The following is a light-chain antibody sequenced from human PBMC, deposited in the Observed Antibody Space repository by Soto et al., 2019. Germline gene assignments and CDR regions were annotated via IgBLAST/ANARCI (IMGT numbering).Light chain of an antibody. CDR2: DVT. CDR1: SSDVGGYNY. J-gene: IGLJ1*01. Sequence: QPALTQPASVSGSHGQSITISCTETSSDVGGYNYVSWYQHHPGKAPKLIIYDVTNRPSGVSNPFSGSKSGNTASLTISGLQPEDEADYYCSSYTTSNTRQIVFGTGTKVTVL. V-gene: IGLV2-14*03. CDR3: SSYTTSNTRQIV.